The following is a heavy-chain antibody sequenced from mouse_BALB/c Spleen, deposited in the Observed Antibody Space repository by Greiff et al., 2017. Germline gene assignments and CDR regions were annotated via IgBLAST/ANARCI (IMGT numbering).Heavy chain of an antibody. CDR2: IDPFNGGT. CDR1: GYSFTSYY. V-gene: IGHV1S135*01. CDR3: ARWGPVSPDFDY. Sequence: VQLQQSGPELMKPGASVKISCKASGYSFTSYYMHWVKQSHGKSLEWIGYIDPFNGGTSYNQKFKGKATLTVDKSSSTAYMHLSSLTSEDSAVYDGARWGPVSPDFDYWGQGTTLTVAA. J-gene: IGHJ2*01.